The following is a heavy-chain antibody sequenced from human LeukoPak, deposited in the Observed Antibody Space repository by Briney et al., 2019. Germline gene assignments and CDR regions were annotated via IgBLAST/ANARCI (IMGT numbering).Heavy chain of an antibody. Sequence: ASVKVSCKASGYTFTGYYMHWVRQAPGQGLEWMGWINPNSGGTNYAQKFQGRVNMTRDTSISTAYMELSRLRSDDTAVYYCARDAYYDILTGYYDWEHWFDPWGQGTLVTVSS. CDR3: ARDAYYDILTGYYDWEHWFDP. CDR2: INPNSGGT. V-gene: IGHV1-2*02. CDR1: GYTFTGYY. J-gene: IGHJ5*02. D-gene: IGHD3-9*01.